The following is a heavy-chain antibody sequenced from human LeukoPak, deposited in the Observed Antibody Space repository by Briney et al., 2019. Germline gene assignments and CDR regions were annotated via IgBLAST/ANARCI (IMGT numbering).Heavy chain of an antibody. CDR3: ARFGYYDSSGYLSPSYYYYMDV. CDR2: INPNSGVT. Sequence: ASVKVSCKASGYTFTAYYMHWVRQAPGQGLEWMGWINPNSGVTNYAQKLQGRVTMTTDTSTSTAYMELRSLRSDDTAVYYCARFGYYDSSGYLSPSYYYYMDVWGKGTTVTVSS. J-gene: IGHJ6*03. CDR1: GYTFTAYY. V-gene: IGHV1-2*02. D-gene: IGHD3-22*01.